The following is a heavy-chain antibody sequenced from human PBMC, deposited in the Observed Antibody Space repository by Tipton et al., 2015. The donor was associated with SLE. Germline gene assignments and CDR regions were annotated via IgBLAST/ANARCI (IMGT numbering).Heavy chain of an antibody. CDR1: GGSMSIYK. J-gene: IGHJ3*02. V-gene: IGHV4-4*08. Sequence: TLSLTCIVSGGSMSIYKWTWIRQPPGKGLEWIGFTYSSGTTMYNPSLESRVTISVDTSKNQFSLKLTSVTAADTAIYYCARTPYGFGDSGEGAHDIWGQGTILTVSS. CDR2: TYSSGTT. D-gene: IGHD3-10*01. CDR3: ARTPYGFGDSGEGAHDI.